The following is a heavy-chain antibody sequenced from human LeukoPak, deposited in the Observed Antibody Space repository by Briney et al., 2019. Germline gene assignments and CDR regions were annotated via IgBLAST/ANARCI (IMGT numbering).Heavy chain of an antibody. J-gene: IGHJ6*03. CDR3: AREVADYGGYYYYHYMDV. V-gene: IGHV4-39*07. CDR2: IYYSGTA. CDR1: GGSISSGSYY. Sequence: SETLSLTCTVSGGSISSGSYYWGWIRQPPGKGLEWIGSIYYSGTAYYNPSLKSRVTISVGTPKKQFSLKLSSVTAADTAMYYCAREVADYGGYYYYHYMDVWGKGTTVTISS. D-gene: IGHD4-23*01.